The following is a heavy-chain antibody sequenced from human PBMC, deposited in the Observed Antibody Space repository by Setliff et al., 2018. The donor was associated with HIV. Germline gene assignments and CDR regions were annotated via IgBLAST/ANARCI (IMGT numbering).Heavy chain of an antibody. J-gene: IGHJ6*03. CDR1: GGALSTYA. CDR3: ARDRTPQNWGSRGFYSMDV. CDR2: VIPIFGST. Sequence: GASVKVSCKASGGALSTYAINWVRQAPGQGLEWMGGVIPIFGSTTFAQKFQGRVTITADESKDTVEMELSSLTSEDTAVYYCARDRTPQNWGSRGFYSMDVWGKGTPVTLS. V-gene: IGHV1-69*13. D-gene: IGHD7-27*01.